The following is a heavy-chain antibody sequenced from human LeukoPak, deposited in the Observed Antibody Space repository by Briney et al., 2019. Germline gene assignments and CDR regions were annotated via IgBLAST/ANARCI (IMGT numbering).Heavy chain of an antibody. J-gene: IGHJ6*03. Sequence: SETLSLTCTVSGGSISSSSYYWGWIRQPPGKGLEWIGSIYYSGSTYYNPSLKSRVTISVDTSKNQFSLMVNSVTAADTAVYYCARESRRIAAAGPSYYMDVWGRGATVTVSS. CDR3: ARESRRIAAAGPSYYMDV. CDR1: GGSISSSSYY. V-gene: IGHV4-39*07. D-gene: IGHD6-13*01. CDR2: IYYSGST.